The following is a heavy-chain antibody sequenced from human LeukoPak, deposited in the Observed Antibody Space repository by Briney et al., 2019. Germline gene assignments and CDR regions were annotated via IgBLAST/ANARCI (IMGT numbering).Heavy chain of an antibody. Sequence: GGSLRLSCAASGFTFSSYDMHWVRQATGKGLEWVSAIGTAGDTYYPGSVKGRFTISRENAKNSLYLQMNSLRAGDTAVYYCARARSGWSNDAFDIWGQGTMVTVSS. CDR3: ARARSGWSNDAFDI. D-gene: IGHD6-19*01. CDR1: GFTFSSYD. CDR2: IGTAGDT. J-gene: IGHJ3*02. V-gene: IGHV3-13*04.